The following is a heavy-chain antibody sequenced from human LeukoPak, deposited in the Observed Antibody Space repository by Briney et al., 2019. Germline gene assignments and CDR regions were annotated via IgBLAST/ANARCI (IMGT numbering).Heavy chain of an antibody. J-gene: IGHJ4*02. CDR2: ISPRSNTI. D-gene: IGHD3-22*01. CDR3: ARRIYYDNSGYRY. V-gene: IGHV3-11*04. CDR1: GFTFSDYY. Sequence: GGSLRLSXAASGFTFSDYYMSWIRQAPGKGLEWISYISPRSNTIYYADSVKGRFTISRDNAKNSLYLQMNSLRAEDTAVYYCARRIYYDNSGYRYWGQGTLVTVSS.